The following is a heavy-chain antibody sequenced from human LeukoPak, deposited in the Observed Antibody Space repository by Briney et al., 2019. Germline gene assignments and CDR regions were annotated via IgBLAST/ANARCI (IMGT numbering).Heavy chain of an antibody. CDR2: ISGSGGST. D-gene: IGHD3-16*01. CDR3: AKGYYDYVWGSYYIDY. Sequence: GGSLRLSCAASGFTFSSYAMSWVRRAPGKGLEWVSAISGSGGSTYYADSVKGRFTISRDNSRDTLYLQMNSLRAEDTAVYYCAKGYYDYVWGSYYIDYWGQGTLVTVSS. CDR1: GFTFSSYA. J-gene: IGHJ4*02. V-gene: IGHV3-23*01.